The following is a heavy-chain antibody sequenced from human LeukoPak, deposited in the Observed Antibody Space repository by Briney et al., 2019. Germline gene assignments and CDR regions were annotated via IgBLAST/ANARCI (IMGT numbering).Heavy chain of an antibody. D-gene: IGHD3-16*02. Sequence: GASVKVSCKVSGYTLTELSMHWVRQAPGKGLEWMGGFDPEDGETIYAQKFQGRVTMTEDTSTDTAYMELSSLRSEDTAVYYCATDQRGRDYVWGSYRFDYWGQGSLVTVSS. CDR1: GYTLTELS. CDR2: FDPEDGET. J-gene: IGHJ4*02. CDR3: ATDQRGRDYVWGSYRFDY. V-gene: IGHV1-24*01.